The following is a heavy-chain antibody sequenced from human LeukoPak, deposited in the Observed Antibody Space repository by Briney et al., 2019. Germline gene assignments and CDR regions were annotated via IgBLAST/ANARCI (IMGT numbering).Heavy chain of an antibody. D-gene: IGHD6-19*01. CDR3: ARDGVAAVCFFDY. Sequence: GASVKLSCKASGYTFTSYYMHWARHAPAQGLEWMGIINPSGGSTNYAQKFQGRLTMTRDMSTSTVYMELSSLRCEDTAVYYCARDGVAAVCFFDYWGQGTLVTVSS. CDR2: INPSGGST. J-gene: IGHJ4*02. CDR1: GYTFTSYY. V-gene: IGHV1-46*01.